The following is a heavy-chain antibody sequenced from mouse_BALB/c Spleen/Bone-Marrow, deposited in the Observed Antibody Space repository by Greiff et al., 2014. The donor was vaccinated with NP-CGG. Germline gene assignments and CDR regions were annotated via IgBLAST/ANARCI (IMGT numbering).Heavy chain of an antibody. Sequence: VKLMESGAELVKPGTSVKMSCKASGYTFTSYWMHWVKQGPGQGLEWIGDIYPGSDSTNYNEKFKSKATLTVNTSSSTAYMQLSSLTSEDSAVYYCAREKDWVFDYWGQGTTLTVSS. CDR1: GYTFTSYW. CDR2: IYPGSDST. V-gene: IGHV1-55*01. J-gene: IGHJ2*01. D-gene: IGHD4-1*01. CDR3: AREKDWVFDY.